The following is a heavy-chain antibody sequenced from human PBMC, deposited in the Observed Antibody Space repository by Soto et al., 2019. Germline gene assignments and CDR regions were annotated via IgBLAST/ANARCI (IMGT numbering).Heavy chain of an antibody. D-gene: IGHD3-10*01. CDR3: ANEWFGELWGY. CDR1: GFTFSSYG. Sequence: GGSLRLSCAASGFTFSSYGMHWVRQAPGKGLEWVAVISYDGSNKYYADSVKGRFTISRDNSKNTLYLQMNSLRAEDTAVYYCANEWFGELWGYWGQGTLVTVSS. CDR2: ISYDGSNK. J-gene: IGHJ4*02. V-gene: IGHV3-30*18.